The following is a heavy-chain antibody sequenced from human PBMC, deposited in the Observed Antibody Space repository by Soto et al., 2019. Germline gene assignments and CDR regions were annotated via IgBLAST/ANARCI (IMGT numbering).Heavy chain of an antibody. J-gene: IGHJ4*02. CDR2: IYHSGST. D-gene: IGHD3-16*01. CDR3: ARDRGGPEYVHFVY. CDR1: GGSISSSNW. Sequence: QVQLQESGPGLVKPSGTLSLTCAVSGGSISSSNWWSWVRQPPAKGLEWIGEIYHSGSTNYNPSLKCRVNISVEKSKNQFSLTLSSVTGSDTAVYYCARDRGGPEYVHFVYWGQGTLVTVSS. V-gene: IGHV4-4*02.